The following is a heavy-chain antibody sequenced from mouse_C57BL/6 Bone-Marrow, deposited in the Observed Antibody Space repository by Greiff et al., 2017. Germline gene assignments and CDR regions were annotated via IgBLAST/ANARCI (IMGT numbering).Heavy chain of an antibody. CDR3: ARYLLCSPYWYFDV. CDR2: IDPSDSYT. Sequence: QVQLQQPGAELVMPGASVKLSCKASGYTFTSYWMHWVKQRPGQGLEWIGEIDPSDSYTNYNQKFKGKSTLTVDKSSSTAYMQLSSLTSEDSAVYYCARYLLCSPYWYFDVWGTGTTVTVSS. D-gene: IGHD2-1*01. V-gene: IGHV1-69*01. J-gene: IGHJ1*03. CDR1: GYTFTSYW.